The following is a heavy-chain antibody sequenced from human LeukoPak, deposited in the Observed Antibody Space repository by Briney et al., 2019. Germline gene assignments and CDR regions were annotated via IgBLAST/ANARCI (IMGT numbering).Heavy chain of an antibody. Sequence: PGRSLRPSCAAAAVTFDDYAIHWVRQAPGKGLEWVSGVSSNSGSITYADSVNGRFTISRDHAKNSLYLQLNSLRAEDTALYYCAKDIGMATIIVGFDYWGQGTLVTVSS. CDR1: AVTFDDYA. J-gene: IGHJ4*02. V-gene: IGHV3-9*01. CDR3: AKDIGMATIIVGFDY. CDR2: VSSNSGSI. D-gene: IGHD5-24*01.